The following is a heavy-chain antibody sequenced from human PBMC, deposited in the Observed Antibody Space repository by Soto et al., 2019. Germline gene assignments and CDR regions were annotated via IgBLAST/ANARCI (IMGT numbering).Heavy chain of an antibody. CDR2: IYPGDSDT. D-gene: IGHD3-3*01. CDR1: GYSFTSYW. V-gene: IGHV5-51*01. CDR3: ARHATKYYDFWSGYRYGMDV. J-gene: IGHJ6*02. Sequence: PGESRKISCKGSGYSFTSYWIGWVRQMPGKGLEWMGIIYPGDSDTRYSPSFQGQVTISADKSISTAYLQWSSLKASDTAMYYCARHATKYYDFWSGYRYGMDVWGQGTTVTVSS.